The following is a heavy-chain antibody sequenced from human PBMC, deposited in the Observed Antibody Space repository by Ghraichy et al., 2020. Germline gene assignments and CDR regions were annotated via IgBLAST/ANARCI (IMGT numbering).Heavy chain of an antibody. J-gene: IGHJ4*02. CDR2: IYYSGST. D-gene: IGHD6-19*01. CDR1: GGSISSSSYY. V-gene: IGHV4-39*01. CDR3: ARHLPRGIAVAGTSYFYY. Sequence: SETLSLTCTVSGGSISSSSYYWGWIRQPPGKGLEWIGSIYYSGSTYYNPSLKSRVTISVDTSKNQFSLKLSSVTAADTAVYYCARHLPRGIAVAGTSYFYYWGQGTLVTVSS.